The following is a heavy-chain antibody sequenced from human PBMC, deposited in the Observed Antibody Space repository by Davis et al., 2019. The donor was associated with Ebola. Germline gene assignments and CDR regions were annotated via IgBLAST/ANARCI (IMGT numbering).Heavy chain of an antibody. D-gene: IGHD5-24*01. CDR3: ARHSPRDGYNEIDY. CDR1: GYNFNNYW. V-gene: IGHV5-51*01. J-gene: IGHJ4*02. CDR2: IYPGDSDT. Sequence: GGSLRLSCKGSGYNFNNYWIGWVRQMPGKGLEWMGIIYPGDSDTRYSPSFQGQVTISADKSISTAYLQWTSLKASDTAMYYCARHSPRDGYNEIDYWGQGTLVTVSS.